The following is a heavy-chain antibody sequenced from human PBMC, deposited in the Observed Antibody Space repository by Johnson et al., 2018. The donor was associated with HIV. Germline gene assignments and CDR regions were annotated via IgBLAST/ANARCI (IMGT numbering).Heavy chain of an antibody. J-gene: IGHJ3*02. CDR2: ISYDGSNK. CDR1: AFAFSSYV. Sequence: QVQLVESGGGVVQPGRSLRLSCAASAFAFSSYVMHWVRQAPGKGLEWVAVISYDGSNKYYADFVKGRFTISRDNSKNTLYLQMNSLRAEDTAVYYCARGGVIHDAFDIWGQGTMVTHSS. V-gene: IGHV3-30*04. CDR3: ARGGVIHDAFDI. D-gene: IGHD3-3*01.